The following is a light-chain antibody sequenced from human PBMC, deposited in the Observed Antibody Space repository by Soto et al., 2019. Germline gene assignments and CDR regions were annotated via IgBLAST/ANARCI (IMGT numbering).Light chain of an antibody. V-gene: IGKV3-20*01. Sequence: EIVLTQSPATLSLSPGERATLSCRASQSVSSYLAWYQQKPGQAPRLLIYDASNRATGIPARFSGGGSGTDFTLTISRLEPEDFAVYYCQQYGSSRTFGQGTKVDIK. CDR1: QSVSSY. CDR2: DAS. CDR3: QQYGSSRT. J-gene: IGKJ1*01.